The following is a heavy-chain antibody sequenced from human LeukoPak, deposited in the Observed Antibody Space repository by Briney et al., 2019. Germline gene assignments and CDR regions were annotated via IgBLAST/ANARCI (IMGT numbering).Heavy chain of an antibody. CDR3: ARGDGYPFDD. CDR1: GFIVSSNY. D-gene: IGHD5-24*01. CDR2: IYPGGTT. V-gene: IGHV3-53*01. J-gene: IGHJ4*02. Sequence: PGGSLRLSRTASGFIVSSNYRNWVRQAPGKGLEWVSVIYPGGTTYYADSVKGRLTISRDNSKNTLYLQMKSLRAEDTAVYYCARGDGYPFDDWGQGTQVTVSS.